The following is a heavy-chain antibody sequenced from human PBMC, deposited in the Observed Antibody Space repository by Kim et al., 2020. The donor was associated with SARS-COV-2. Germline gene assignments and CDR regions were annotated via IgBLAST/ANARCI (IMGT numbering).Heavy chain of an antibody. J-gene: IGHJ6*02. CDR1: GFTFSSYS. V-gene: IGHV3-21*01. CDR3: ASQLSSSWYSYYYYYGMDV. CDR2: ISSSSSYI. Sequence: GGSLRLSCAASGFTFSSYSMNWVRQAPGKGLEWVSSISSSSSYIYYADSVKGRFTISRDNAKNSLYLQMNSLRAEDTAVYYCASQLSSSWYSYYYYYGMDVWGQGTTVTVSS. D-gene: IGHD6-13*01.